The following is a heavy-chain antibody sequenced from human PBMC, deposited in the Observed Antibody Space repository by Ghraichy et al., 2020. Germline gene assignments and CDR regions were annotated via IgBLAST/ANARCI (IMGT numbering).Heavy chain of an antibody. J-gene: IGHJ6*02. Sequence: GGSLRLSCAASGFTFSKYGIHWVRQAPGKGLEWVAVISYDGSNKYYADSVKGRLTISRDNSKNTLYLQVNSLRAEDTAVYYCAKERDTSGYYSFRGDFYGMDVWGQGTTVPVS. CDR2: ISYDGSNK. CDR3: AKERDTSGYYSFRGDFYGMDV. V-gene: IGHV3-30*18. CDR1: GFTFSKYG. D-gene: IGHD3-22*01.